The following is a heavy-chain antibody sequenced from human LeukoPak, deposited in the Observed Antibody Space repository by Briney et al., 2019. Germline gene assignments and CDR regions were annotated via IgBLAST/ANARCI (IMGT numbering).Heavy chain of an antibody. CDR3: ARGKLRYCYYMDV. V-gene: IGHV4-4*07. CDR1: GRPISPYY. CDR2: IYTTGST. J-gene: IGHJ6*03. Sequence: SQTLSLTCTVSGRPISPYYWNWIRQPAGKGLEWIGRIYTTGSTTHNPSLKSRVTMSVDTSKNHFSLNLNSVSVADTAVYYCARGKLRYCYYMDVWGKGTTVTVSS.